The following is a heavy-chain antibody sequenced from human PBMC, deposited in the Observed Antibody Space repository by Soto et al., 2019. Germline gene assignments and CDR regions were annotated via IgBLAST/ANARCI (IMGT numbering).Heavy chain of an antibody. CDR2: IYHSGST. Sequence: LSLTCAVSGYSISSGYYWGWIRQPPGKGLEWIGSIYHSGSTYYNPSLKSRVTISVDTSKNQFSLKLSSVTAADTAVYYCARSYSSSWYLFDYWGQGTLVTVSS. CDR3: ARSYSSSWYLFDY. J-gene: IGHJ4*02. CDR1: GYSISSGYY. D-gene: IGHD6-13*01. V-gene: IGHV4-38-2*01.